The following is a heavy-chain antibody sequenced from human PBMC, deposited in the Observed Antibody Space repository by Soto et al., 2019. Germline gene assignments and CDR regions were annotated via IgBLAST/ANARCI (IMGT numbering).Heavy chain of an antibody. CDR2: ISYDGSNK. Sequence: PGGSLRLSCAASGFTFSSYGMHWVRQAPGKGLEWVAVISYDGSNKYYADSVKGRFTISRDNSKNTLYLQMNSLRAEDTAVYYCANAQTYILTGLDYWGQGTLVTVSS. CDR3: ANAQTYILTGLDY. D-gene: IGHD3-9*01. V-gene: IGHV3-30*18. CDR1: GFTFSSYG. J-gene: IGHJ4*02.